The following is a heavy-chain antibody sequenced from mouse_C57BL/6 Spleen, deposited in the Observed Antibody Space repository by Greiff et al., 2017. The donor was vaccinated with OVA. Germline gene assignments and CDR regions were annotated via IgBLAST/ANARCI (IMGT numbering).Heavy chain of an antibody. CDR2: IDPETGGT. V-gene: IGHV1-15*01. D-gene: IGHD4-1*02. CDR1: GYTFTDYE. Sequence: VQRVESGAELVRPGASVTLSCKASGYTFTDYEMHWVKQTPVHGLEWIGAIDPETGGTAYNQKFKGKAILTADKSSSTAYMELRSLTSEDSAVYYSQLGQAYWGQGTLVTVSA. CDR3: QLGQAY. J-gene: IGHJ3*01.